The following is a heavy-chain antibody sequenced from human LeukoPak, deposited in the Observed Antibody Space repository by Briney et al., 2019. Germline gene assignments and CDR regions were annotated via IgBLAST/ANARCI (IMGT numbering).Heavy chain of an antibody. D-gene: IGHD1-26*01. J-gene: IGHJ4*02. CDR2: IWYDGSNK. Sequence: PGGSLRLSCTASGFTFSSYGMPWVRQAPGKGLEWVAVIWYDGSNKYYADSVKGRFTISRDNSKNTLYLQMNSLRAEDTAVYYCAKAGATAYYFDYWGQGTLVTVSS. CDR3: AKAGATAYYFDY. V-gene: IGHV3-33*06. CDR1: GFTFSSYG.